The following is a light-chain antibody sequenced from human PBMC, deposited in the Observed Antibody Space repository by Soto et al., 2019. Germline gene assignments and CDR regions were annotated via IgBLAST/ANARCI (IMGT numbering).Light chain of an antibody. CDR1: QSLGTW. Sequence: DIPMTQSPSTLYASVGDRVIITCRASQSLGTWLAWYQQKPGTAPVLLIYDVSRLESGVPSRFSGSVSGTEFTLTISSLQPDDFATYYCQQYFSYPLTFGGGTRVEIK. J-gene: IGKJ4*01. V-gene: IGKV1-5*01. CDR2: DVS. CDR3: QQYFSYPLT.